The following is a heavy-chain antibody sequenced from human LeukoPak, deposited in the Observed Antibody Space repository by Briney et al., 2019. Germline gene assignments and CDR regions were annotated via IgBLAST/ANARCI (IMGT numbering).Heavy chain of an antibody. CDR3: ARGRRYCTGGVCQYHFDY. V-gene: IGHV1-8*01. D-gene: IGHD2-8*02. CDR2: MNPNSGNT. CDR1: VYTFTSYD. J-gene: IGHJ4*02. Sequence: ASVKVSCKASVYTFTSYDINWVRQATGQGLEWMGWMNPNSGNTGYAQKFQGRVTMTRNTSISTAYMELSSLRSEDTAVYYCARGRRYCTGGVCQYHFDYWGQGTLVTVSS.